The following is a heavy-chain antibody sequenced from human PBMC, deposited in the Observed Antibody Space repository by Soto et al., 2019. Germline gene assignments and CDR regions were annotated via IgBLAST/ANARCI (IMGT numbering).Heavy chain of an antibody. D-gene: IGHD6-19*01. V-gene: IGHV3-33*01. CDR3: ARDPERSYGIAVEN. J-gene: IGHJ4*02. CDR2: IWYDGSNK. Sequence: QVQLVESGGGVVQPGRSLRLSCAASGFTFSSYGMHWVRQAPGKGLEWVAVIWYDGSNKYYADSVKGRFTISRDNSKNTLYLQMNSLRAEDTAVYYCARDPERSYGIAVENWGQGTLVTVSS. CDR1: GFTFSSYG.